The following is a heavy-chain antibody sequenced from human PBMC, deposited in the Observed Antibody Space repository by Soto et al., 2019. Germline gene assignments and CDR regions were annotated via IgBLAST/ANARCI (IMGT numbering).Heavy chain of an antibody. CDR3: ARGYCSGGSCLTNWCDS. CDR1: GGSISSYY. D-gene: IGHD2-15*01. J-gene: IGHJ5*01. Sequence: SETLSLTCTASGGSISSYYWSWIRQPPGKGLEWIGYIYYSGSTNYNPSLKSRVTISVDTSKNQFTLKLSSVTAADTAVYYCARGYCSGGSCLTNWCDSWGQGTLVTVSS. V-gene: IGHV4-59*01. CDR2: IYYSGST.